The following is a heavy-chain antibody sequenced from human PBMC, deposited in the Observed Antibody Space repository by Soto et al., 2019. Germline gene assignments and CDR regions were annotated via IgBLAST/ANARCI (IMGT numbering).Heavy chain of an antibody. Sequence: PSETLSLTCAVYGGSFSGYYWTWIRQPPGKGLEWIGEINHSGTINFNPSLKSRLTISLDTSKKHFSLKLSSVTDADTAAYYCARADRTLVTSYSLDVWGQGTTVFVS. CDR2: INHSGTI. V-gene: IGHV4-34*01. D-gene: IGHD2-21*02. CDR1: GGSFSGYY. CDR3: ARADRTLVTSYSLDV. J-gene: IGHJ6*02.